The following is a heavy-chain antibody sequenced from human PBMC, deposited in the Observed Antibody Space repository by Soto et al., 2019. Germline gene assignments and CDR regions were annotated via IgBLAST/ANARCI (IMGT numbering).Heavy chain of an antibody. J-gene: IGHJ4*02. D-gene: IGHD5-12*01. CDR2: IYHSGST. CDR1: GGSISSGGYS. Sequence: QLQLQESGSGLVKPSQTLSLTCAVSGGSISSGGYSWSWIRQPPGKGLEWIGYIYHSGSTYYNPSLKSRVTMSVDRSKNQFSPNLTSVTAAATAVSYCASRGDGYNYYGYWGQGTLVTVSS. V-gene: IGHV4-30-2*01. CDR3: ASRGDGYNYYGY.